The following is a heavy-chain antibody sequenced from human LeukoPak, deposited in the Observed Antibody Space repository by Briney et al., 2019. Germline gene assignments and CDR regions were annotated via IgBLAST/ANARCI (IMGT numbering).Heavy chain of an antibody. Sequence: PSENLSLTCTVSGVSVSNSLYYWSWIRQPPGKGLEWIGYIYYNGDTNYNPSLKSRVIISIDTSSNQFSLRLNSMTAADTAVYYCARVLRAASWRSYDYWGQGSLVTVSS. V-gene: IGHV4-61*01. CDR3: ARVLRAASWRSYDY. D-gene: IGHD5-18*01. CDR2: IYYNGDT. CDR1: GVSVSNSLYY. J-gene: IGHJ4*02.